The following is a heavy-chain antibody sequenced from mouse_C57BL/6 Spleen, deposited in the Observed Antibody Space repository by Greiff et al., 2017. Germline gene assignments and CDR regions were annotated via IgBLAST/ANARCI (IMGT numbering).Heavy chain of an antibody. J-gene: IGHJ2*01. CDR1: GYTFTDYY. CDR2: IYPGSGNT. Sequence: QVQLQQSGAELVRPGASVKLSCKASGYTFTDYYINWVKQRPGQGLEWIARIYPGSGNTYYNEKFKGKATLTAEKSSSTAYMQLSSLTSEDSAVYFCARNWVDGYFDYWGQGTPLTVSS. CDR3: ARNWVDGYFDY. D-gene: IGHD4-1*01. V-gene: IGHV1-76*01.